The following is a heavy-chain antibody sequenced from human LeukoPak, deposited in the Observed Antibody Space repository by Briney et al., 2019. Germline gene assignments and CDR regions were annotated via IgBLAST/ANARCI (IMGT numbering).Heavy chain of an antibody. D-gene: IGHD3-22*01. CDR3: ARDRSSGYYYTFDY. Sequence: SETPSLTCTVSGGSISTYYRSWIRQPPGKGLEWIGYIHYSGSTNYNPSLKSRVTMSVDTSKNQFSLKLSSVTAADTAVYYCARDRSSGYYYTFDYWGQGTLVTVSS. CDR1: GGSISTYY. J-gene: IGHJ4*02. V-gene: IGHV4-59*01. CDR2: IHYSGST.